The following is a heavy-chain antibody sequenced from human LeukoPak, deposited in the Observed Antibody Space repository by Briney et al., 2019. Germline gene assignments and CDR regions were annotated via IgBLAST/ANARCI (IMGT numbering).Heavy chain of an antibody. CDR3: ARDPDPDYYDSSGYPTFDY. Sequence: GGSLRLSCAASGFTFDDYAMHWVRQAPGKGLEWVSGISWNSGSIGYADSVKGRFTISRDNAKNSLYLQMNSLRAEDTAVYYCARDPDPDYYDSSGYPTFDYWGQGTLVTVSS. V-gene: IGHV3-9*01. CDR2: ISWNSGSI. CDR1: GFTFDDYA. D-gene: IGHD3-22*01. J-gene: IGHJ4*02.